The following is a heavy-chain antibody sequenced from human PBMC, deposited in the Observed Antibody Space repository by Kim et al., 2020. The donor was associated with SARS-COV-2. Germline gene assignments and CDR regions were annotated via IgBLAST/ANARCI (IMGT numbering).Heavy chain of an antibody. V-gene: IGHV3-73*01. CDR2: IRSKSNNYAT. CDR3: TRVPSYSNSWWDAFDI. Sequence: GGSLRLSCAASGFTFSGSAMHWVRQASGKGLEWVGRIRSKSNNYATAYAASVKGRFTISRDDSNNTAYLQMNSLKSEDTAVYYCTRVPSYSNSWWDAFDIWGQGTMVTVSS. D-gene: IGHD6-13*01. J-gene: IGHJ3*02. CDR1: GFTFSGSA.